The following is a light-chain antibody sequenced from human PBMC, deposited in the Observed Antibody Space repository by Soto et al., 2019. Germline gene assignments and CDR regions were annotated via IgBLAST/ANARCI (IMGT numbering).Light chain of an antibody. J-gene: IGKJ3*01. CDR1: QSVSRNY. V-gene: IGKV3-20*01. CDR2: GAS. Sequence: ETVLTQSPGTLSLSPGATATLSCRASQSVSRNYLAWFQQKPGQAPRLLIYGASTRATGILDRFSGSGSGTDFTLTISRLEPEDFAVYYCHHYGVSPIYTFGPGTKLDFK. CDR3: HHYGVSPIYT.